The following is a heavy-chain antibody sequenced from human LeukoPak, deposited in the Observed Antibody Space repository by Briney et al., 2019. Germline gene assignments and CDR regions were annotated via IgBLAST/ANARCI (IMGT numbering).Heavy chain of an antibody. CDR1: GFIFNDYA. CDR2: ISWNTGSI. Sequence: PGKSLRLSCVASGFIFNDYAMHWVRQAPGKGLEWVSGISWNTGSIAYADSVKGRFTISRDNAKNSLYLQMNSLRADDTALYYCAKASDSGSYHNTPFDFWGQGTLVTVSS. V-gene: IGHV3-9*01. J-gene: IGHJ4*02. CDR3: AKASDSGSYHNTPFDF. D-gene: IGHD3-10*01.